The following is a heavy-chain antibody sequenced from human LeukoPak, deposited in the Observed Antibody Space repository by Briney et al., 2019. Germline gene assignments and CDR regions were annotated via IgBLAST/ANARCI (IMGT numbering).Heavy chain of an antibody. CDR1: GGSITSSNW. J-gene: IGHJ6*02. CDR3: ARKNSGMDV. Sequence: SGTLSLTCAISGGSITSSNWWTWVRQPPGKGLEWVGEIYLRGNTNYNPSLKSRVTISVDTSKNQFSLKLSSVTAADTAVYYCARKNSGMDVWGQGTTVTVSS. V-gene: IGHV4-4*02. CDR2: IYLRGNT.